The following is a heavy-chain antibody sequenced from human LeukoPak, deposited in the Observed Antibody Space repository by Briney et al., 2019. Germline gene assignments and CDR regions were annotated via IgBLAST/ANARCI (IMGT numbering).Heavy chain of an antibody. CDR2: ISSSGSTI. Sequence: GGSLRLSCAASEFTFSSYEMNWVRQAPGKGLEWVSYISSSGSTILYADSVKGRFSISRDNAKNSLYLQMNSLRAEDTAVYYCAELGITMIGGVWGKGTTVTISS. V-gene: IGHV3-48*03. D-gene: IGHD3-10*02. J-gene: IGHJ6*04. CDR3: AELGITMIGGV. CDR1: EFTFSSYE.